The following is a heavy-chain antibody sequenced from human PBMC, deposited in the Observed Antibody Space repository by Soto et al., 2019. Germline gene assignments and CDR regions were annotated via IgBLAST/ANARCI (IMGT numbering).Heavy chain of an antibody. J-gene: IGHJ3*02. D-gene: IGHD1-26*01. CDR1: GGSISKYY. V-gene: IGHV4-59*01. CDR3: AIDSYFSTTNCDDPDAFDS. CDR2: IYYSGST. Sequence: QVQLQESGPGLVKPSETLSLLCTVSGGSISKYYWSWIRQSPGKGLEWIGDIYYSGSTKYNPSLKSRVTISVDASKNQFSLKLSSVTAADTAVYYCAIDSYFSTTNCDDPDAFDSWGQGTMVTDSS.